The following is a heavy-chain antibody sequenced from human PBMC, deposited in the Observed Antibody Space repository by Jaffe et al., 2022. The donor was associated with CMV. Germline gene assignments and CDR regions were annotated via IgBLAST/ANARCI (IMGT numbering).Heavy chain of an antibody. D-gene: IGHD6-13*01. V-gene: IGHV4-31*03. J-gene: IGHJ5*02. CDR3: ARALIGGIAAAGRANWFDP. Sequence: QVQLQESGPGLVKPSQTLSLTCTVSGGSISSGGYYWSWIRQHPGKGLEWIGYIYYSGSTYYNPSLKSRVTISVDTSKNQFSLKLSSVTAADTAVYYCARALIGGIAAAGRANWFDPWGQGTLVTVSS. CDR1: GGSISSGGYY. CDR2: IYYSGST.